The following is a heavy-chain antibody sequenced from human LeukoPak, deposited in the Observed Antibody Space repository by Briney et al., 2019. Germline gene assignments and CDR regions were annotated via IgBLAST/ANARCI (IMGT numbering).Heavy chain of an antibody. CDR2: ITPSGGAT. Sequence: GGSLRLSCAASGFTFSTYTMGWVRQAPGKGLEWVSDITPSGGATYYADSVKGRFTISRDNSKNTLYLQMNSLRAEDTAVYYCAKTRIAARLNDYWGQGTLVTVSS. J-gene: IGHJ4*02. V-gene: IGHV3-23*01. CDR1: GFTFSTYT. D-gene: IGHD6-6*01. CDR3: AKTRIAARLNDY.